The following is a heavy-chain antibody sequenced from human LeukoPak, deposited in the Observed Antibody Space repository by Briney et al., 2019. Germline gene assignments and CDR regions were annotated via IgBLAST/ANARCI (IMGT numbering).Heavy chain of an antibody. J-gene: IGHJ4*02. D-gene: IGHD5-18*01. CDR2: IGSSSSYI. V-gene: IGHV3-21*01. CDR1: GFTFSTYN. Sequence: PGGSLRLSCAASGFTFSTYNMNWVRQAPGKGLEWVSSIGSSSSYIYYTDSVKGRFTVSRDNAKNSLYLQMNSLRAEDTAVYYCAKAGVGTDTAMTDYWGQGTLVTVSS. CDR3: AKAGVGTDTAMTDY.